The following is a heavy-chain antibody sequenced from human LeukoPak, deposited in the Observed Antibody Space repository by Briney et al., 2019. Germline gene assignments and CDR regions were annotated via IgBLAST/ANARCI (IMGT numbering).Heavy chain of an antibody. J-gene: IGHJ3*02. CDR1: GGSISSYY. CDR3: ARDTYYYDSSGYWPAFDI. Sequence: KSSETLYLTCTVSGGSISSYYWSWIRQPAGKGLEWIGRIYTSGSTNYNPSLKSRVTMSVDTSKNQFSLKLSSVTAADTAVYYCARDTYYYDSSGYWPAFDIWGQGTMVTVSS. V-gene: IGHV4-4*07. CDR2: IYTSGST. D-gene: IGHD3-22*01.